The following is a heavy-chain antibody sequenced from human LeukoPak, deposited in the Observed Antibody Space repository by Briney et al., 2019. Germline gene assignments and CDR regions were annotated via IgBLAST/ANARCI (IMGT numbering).Heavy chain of an antibody. CDR1: GFTFSSYS. V-gene: IGHV3-21*01. Sequence: GGSLRLSCAASGFTFSSYSMNWVRQAPGKGLEWVSSISSSSSYIYYADSVKGRFTISRDNAKNSLYLQMNSLRAEDTGVYFCARDRDYYGSGSYYRGIDYWGQGTLVTVSS. D-gene: IGHD3-10*01. J-gene: IGHJ4*02. CDR3: ARDRDYYGSGSYYRGIDY. CDR2: ISSSSSYI.